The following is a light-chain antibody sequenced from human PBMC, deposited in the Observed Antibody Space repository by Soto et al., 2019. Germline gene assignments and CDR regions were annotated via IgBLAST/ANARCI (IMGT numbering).Light chain of an antibody. Sequence: DIQMTQSPSTLSASVGDRVTITCRASQSISSWLAGDQQRPGKAPKLLIYKASNLESGAPSRFSGSGSGTELTLTISSLHPDDFATYFCQQYYTYPWTVGPGTKVEIK. V-gene: IGKV1-5*03. CDR3: QQYYTYPWT. CDR2: KAS. J-gene: IGKJ1*01. CDR1: QSISSW.